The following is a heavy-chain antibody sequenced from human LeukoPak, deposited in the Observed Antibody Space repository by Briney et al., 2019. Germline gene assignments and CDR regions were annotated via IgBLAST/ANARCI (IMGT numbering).Heavy chain of an antibody. V-gene: IGHV3-30*02. D-gene: IGHD5-18*01. Sequence: GGSLRLSCAASGFTFSSYGMHWVRQAPGKGLEWVAFIRYDGSNKYYADSVKGRFTISRDNSKNTLYLQMNSLRAEDTAVYYCAKGASWIQLWDWYFDLWGRGTLVTVSS. J-gene: IGHJ2*01. CDR1: GFTFSSYG. CDR2: IRYDGSNK. CDR3: AKGASWIQLWDWYFDL.